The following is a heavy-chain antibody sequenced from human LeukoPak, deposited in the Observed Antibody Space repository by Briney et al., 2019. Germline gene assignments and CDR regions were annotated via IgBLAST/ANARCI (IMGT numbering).Heavy chain of an antibody. CDR2: INHSGST. D-gene: IGHD5-18*01. CDR1: GGSFSGYY. V-gene: IGHV4-34*01. J-gene: IGHJ4*02. CDR3: ARVDTAMAAYAALAPNDY. Sequence: SETLSLTCAVYGGSFSGYYWSWIRQPPGKGLEWIVEINHSGSTNYNPPLKSRVTISVDTSKNQFSLKLSSVTAADTAVYYCARVDTAMAAYAALAPNDYWGQGTLVTVSS.